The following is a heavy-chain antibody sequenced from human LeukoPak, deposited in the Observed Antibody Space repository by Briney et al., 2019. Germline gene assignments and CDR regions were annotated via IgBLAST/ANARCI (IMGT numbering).Heavy chain of an antibody. D-gene: IGHD4-23*01. CDR1: GFTFSNYA. V-gene: IGHV3-30*04. CDR2: VSFDGDGT. J-gene: IGHJ4*02. Sequence: GGSLRLSCAASGFTFSNYAMSWVRQAPGKGLEWVSVVSFDGDGTFYADSVKGRFIISRDNSKNKLYLQMNSLTTEDTAVYYCMAMRLASGGNVYWGQGTLVTASS. CDR3: MAMRLASGGNVY.